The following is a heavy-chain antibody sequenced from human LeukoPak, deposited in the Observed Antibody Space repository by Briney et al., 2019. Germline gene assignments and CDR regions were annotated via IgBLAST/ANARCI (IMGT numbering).Heavy chain of an antibody. Sequence: GGSLRLSCAASGFTFSDYGMHWVRQAPGKGLEWVAVIWYDGSNKYYADSVKGRFTISRDNSKNTLYLQMNSLRAEDTAVYYCAKDLQGYANDYWGQGTLVTVSS. CDR3: AKDLQGYANDY. CDR2: IWYDGSNK. D-gene: IGHD5-12*01. V-gene: IGHV3-33*06. CDR1: GFTFSDYG. J-gene: IGHJ4*02.